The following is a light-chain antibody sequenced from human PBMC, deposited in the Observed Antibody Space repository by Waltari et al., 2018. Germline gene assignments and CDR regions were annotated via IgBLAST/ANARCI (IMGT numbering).Light chain of an antibody. CDR1: QSVRSY. Sequence: EIVLTQSPATLSLSPGERATLSCRASQSVRSYLAWYQQKPGQAPRLLFYDTSYRASGIPGRFSSSGSGTDFTLTISSLEPEDFAVYYCQQRINWPITFGHGTRLEIK. CDR2: DTS. CDR3: QQRINWPIT. J-gene: IGKJ5*01. V-gene: IGKV3-11*01.